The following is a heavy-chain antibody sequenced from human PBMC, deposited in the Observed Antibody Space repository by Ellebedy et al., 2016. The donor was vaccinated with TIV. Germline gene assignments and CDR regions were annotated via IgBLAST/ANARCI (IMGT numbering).Heavy chain of an antibody. D-gene: IGHD3-3*01. CDR3: ASLAGLYDFWSGYYGGGHAFDI. V-gene: IGHV3-7*01. Sequence: GESLKISCAASGFTFSSYWMSWVRQAPGKGLEWVANIKQDGSEKYYVDSVKGRFPISRDNAKNSLYLQMNSLRAEDTAVYYCASLAGLYDFWSGYYGGGHAFDIWGQGTMVTVSS. CDR2: IKQDGSEK. CDR1: GFTFSSYW. J-gene: IGHJ3*02.